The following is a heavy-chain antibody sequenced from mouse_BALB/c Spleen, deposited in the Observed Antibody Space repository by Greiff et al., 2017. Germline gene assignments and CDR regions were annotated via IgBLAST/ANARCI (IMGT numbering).Heavy chain of an antibody. CDR3: ARGGSYYFDY. V-gene: IGHV7-3*02. J-gene: IGHJ2*01. D-gene: IGHD1-3*01. CDR2: IRNKANGYTT. Sequence: DVHLVESGGGLVQPGGSLRLSCATSGFTFTDYYMSWVRQPPGKALEWLGFIRNKANGYTTEYSASVKGRFTISRDNSQSILYLQMNTLRAEDSATYYCARGGSYYFDYWGQGTTLTVSS. CDR1: GFTFTDYY.